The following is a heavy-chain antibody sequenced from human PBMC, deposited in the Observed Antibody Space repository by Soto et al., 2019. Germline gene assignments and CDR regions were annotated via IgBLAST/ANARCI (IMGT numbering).Heavy chain of an antibody. D-gene: IGHD6-13*01. J-gene: IGHJ4*02. CDR2: IDPSGGST. CDR3: ATFPRGY. V-gene: IGHV1-46*01. CDR1: GYPFSAYY. Sequence: QVQLVQSGAEVRKPADSVRVSCRTSGYPFSAYYIHWVRQAPGQGFAWMGRIDPSGGSTTYAQKFQGRLRVLKDTSTTTVHMDLSGLTSDDTAIYYCATFPRGYWGQGTAVTVSS.